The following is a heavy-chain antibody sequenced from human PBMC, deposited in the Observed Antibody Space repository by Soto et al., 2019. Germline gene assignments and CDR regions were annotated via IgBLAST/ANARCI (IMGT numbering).Heavy chain of an antibody. D-gene: IGHD3-3*01. Sequence: SLTCTVSGGSISSGDYYWSWIRQPPGKGLEWIGYIYYSGSTYYNPSLKSRVTISVDTSKNQFSLKLSSVTAADTAVYYCARAWGFLEWLLPSYYYGMDVWGQGTTVTVSS. CDR3: ARAWGFLEWLLPSYYYGMDV. CDR2: IYYSGST. J-gene: IGHJ6*02. V-gene: IGHV4-30-4*01. CDR1: GGSISSGDYY.